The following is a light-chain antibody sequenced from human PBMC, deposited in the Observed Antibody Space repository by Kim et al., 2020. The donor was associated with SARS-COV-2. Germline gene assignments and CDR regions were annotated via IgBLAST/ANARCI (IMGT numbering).Light chain of an antibody. Sequence: GQSVTISCAGTRRGVGGYNYVSGYQQNPGKAPKLMIYEVSKRPSGVPDRFSGSKSGNTASLTVSGLQAEDEADYYCSSYAGSNKMVFGGGTQLTVL. CDR3: SSYAGSNKMV. V-gene: IGLV2-8*01. CDR2: EVS. CDR1: RRGVGGYNY. J-gene: IGLJ2*01.